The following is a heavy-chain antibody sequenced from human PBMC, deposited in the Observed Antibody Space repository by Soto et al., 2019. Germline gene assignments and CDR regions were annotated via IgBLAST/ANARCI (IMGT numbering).Heavy chain of an antibody. V-gene: IGHV3-30*18. J-gene: IGHJ4*02. Sequence: GGSLRLSCAASGFTFSSYGMHWVRQAPGKGLEWVALISSDGSNKYYADSVKGRFTISRDNSKNMLYLQMNSLRAEDTAVYYCAKALSSDRRISGLWAAAGNMMWSGFDYWGQGTLVTVSS. CDR2: ISSDGSNK. D-gene: IGHD6-13*01. CDR3: AKALSSDRRISGLWAAAGNMMWSGFDY. CDR1: GFTFSSYG.